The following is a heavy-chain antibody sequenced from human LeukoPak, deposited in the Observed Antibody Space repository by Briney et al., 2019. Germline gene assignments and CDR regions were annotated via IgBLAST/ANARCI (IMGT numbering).Heavy chain of an antibody. V-gene: IGHV4-4*07. J-gene: IGHJ6*03. Sequence: PSETLSLTCTVSDGSLGTYYGSWIRQPAGKGLEWIGRIYYSGSPDYSPSLRSRVTMSVDTSKNQFSLRLTSVTAADTAIYYCAREGGQWPAYYYYMDVWGKGTTVTVPS. CDR1: DGSLGTYY. D-gene: IGHD6-19*01. CDR3: AREGGQWPAYYYYMDV. CDR2: IYYSGSP.